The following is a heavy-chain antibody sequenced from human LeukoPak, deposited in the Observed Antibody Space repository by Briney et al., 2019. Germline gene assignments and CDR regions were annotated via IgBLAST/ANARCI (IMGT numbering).Heavy chain of an antibody. Sequence: GGSLRLSCAASGFIFSDYYMGWVRQAPGKGLEWVSYISNKGSSSTTYYADSVKGRFTISRDDAQNSLYLQMNSLRADDTAVYYCARGQGSGWRYFDYWGQGTLVTVSS. D-gene: IGHD6-19*01. CDR3: ARGQGSGWRYFDY. J-gene: IGHJ4*02. CDR1: GFIFSDYY. CDR2: ISNKGSSSTT. V-gene: IGHV3-11*01.